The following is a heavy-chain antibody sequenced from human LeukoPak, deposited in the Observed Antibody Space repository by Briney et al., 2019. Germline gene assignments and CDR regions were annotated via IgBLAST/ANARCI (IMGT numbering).Heavy chain of an antibody. CDR3: AREVKWELLKFYAFDI. J-gene: IGHJ3*02. CDR1: GGSISSSSYY. D-gene: IGHD1-26*01. Sequence: SETLSLTCTVSGGSISSSSYYWSCIRQPQGKGLEWIGYIYYSGSTNYNPSLKGRVTISVDTSKNQFSLKLSSVTAADTAVYYCAREVKWELLKFYAFDIWGQGTMVTVSS. V-gene: IGHV4-61*01. CDR2: IYYSGST.